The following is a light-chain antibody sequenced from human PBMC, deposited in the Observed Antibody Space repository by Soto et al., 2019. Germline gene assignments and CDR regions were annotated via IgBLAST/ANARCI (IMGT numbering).Light chain of an antibody. CDR3: SSYAGSNTLV. CDR1: SSDVGGYNY. Sequence: QSALTQPPSASGSPGQSVTISCTGTSSDVGGYNYVSWYQQHPGKAPRLMIYDVNKRPSGLPNRFAGSKSGNTASLTVSGLQADDEAEYYCSSYAGSNTLVFGGGPKLTVL. V-gene: IGLV2-8*01. J-gene: IGLJ2*01. CDR2: DVN.